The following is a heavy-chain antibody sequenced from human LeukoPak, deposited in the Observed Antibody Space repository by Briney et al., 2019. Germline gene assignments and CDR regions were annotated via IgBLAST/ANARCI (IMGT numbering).Heavy chain of an antibody. CDR1: GFSFSDYY. V-gene: IGHV3-11*06. D-gene: IGHD3/OR15-3a*01. CDR3: ARQGLYDSSDFWTFQH. J-gene: IGHJ1*01. CDR2: ISSSSDYK. Sequence: PGGSLRLSCAASGFSFSDYYMSWIRQTPEEGLEWLSYISSSSDYKNYADSLKGRFTISRDNAKNSVYLQMSSLRAEDTAVYYCARQGLYDSSDFWTFQHWGQGTLVTVSS.